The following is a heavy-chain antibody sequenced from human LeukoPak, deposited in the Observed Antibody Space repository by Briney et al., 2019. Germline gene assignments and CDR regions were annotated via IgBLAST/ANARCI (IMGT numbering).Heavy chain of an antibody. J-gene: IGHJ4*02. Sequence: ASVKVSCKASGYTFTTLDINWVRQATGQGLEWMGWINPNSGNTGNAQKFQGRVTITRNTSMSTAYMELSNLRSEDTAVYYCARVDGSPDYWGQGTLVTVSS. CDR1: GYTFTTLD. V-gene: IGHV1-8*03. CDR3: ARVDGSPDY. D-gene: IGHD2-15*01. CDR2: INPNSGNT.